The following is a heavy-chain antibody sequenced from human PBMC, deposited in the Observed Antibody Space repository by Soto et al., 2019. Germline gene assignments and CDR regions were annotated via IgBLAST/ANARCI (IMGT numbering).Heavy chain of an antibody. CDR3: ARLRYKGTTRGARGYFDY. D-gene: IGHD1-1*01. CDR1: GGSISSSSYY. Sequence: PSETLSLTCTVSGGSISSSSYYWGWIRQPPGKGLEWIGSIYYSGSTYYNPSLKSRVTISVDTSKNQFSLKLSSVTAADTAVYYCARLRYKGTTRGARGYFDYWGQGTLVTVSA. J-gene: IGHJ4*02. CDR2: IYYSGST. V-gene: IGHV4-39*01.